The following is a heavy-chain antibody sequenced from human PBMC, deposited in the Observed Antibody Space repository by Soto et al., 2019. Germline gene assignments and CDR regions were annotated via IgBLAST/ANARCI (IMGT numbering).Heavy chain of an antibody. CDR2: INPSGGST. V-gene: IGHV1-46*01. CDR3: ARDQTGLWFGEFGTDYYYYGMDV. Sequence: ASVKVSCKASGYTFTSYYMHWVRQAPGQGLEWMGIINPSGGSTSYAQKFQGRVTMTRDTSTSTVYMELSSLRSEDTAVYYCARDQTGLWFGEFGTDYYYYGMDVWGQGTTVTVSS. D-gene: IGHD3-10*01. J-gene: IGHJ6*02. CDR1: GYTFTSYY.